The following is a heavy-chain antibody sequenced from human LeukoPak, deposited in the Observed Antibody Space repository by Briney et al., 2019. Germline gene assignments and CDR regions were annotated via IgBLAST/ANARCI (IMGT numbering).Heavy chain of an antibody. D-gene: IGHD3-9*01. CDR2: IWYDGSNK. CDR3: ATGPRYYDISPPEY. CDR1: GLTFRTYG. Sequence: GRSLRLSCVTSGLTFRTYGMHWVRQAPGKGLEWVAVIWYDGSNKRYGDSVKGRFTISRDNSKNTLYLQMDSLRAEDSAVCYCATGPRYYDISPPEYWGQGTLVTVSS. J-gene: IGHJ4*02. V-gene: IGHV3-33*01.